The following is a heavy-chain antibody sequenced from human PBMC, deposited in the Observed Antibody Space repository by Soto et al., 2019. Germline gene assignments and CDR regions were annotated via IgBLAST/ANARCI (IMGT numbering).Heavy chain of an antibody. D-gene: IGHD1-26*01. CDR1: GYTFTSYG. V-gene: IGHV1-18*01. CDR3: ARTRRSIVGATLPDY. CDR2: ISAYNGNT. Sequence: QVQLVQSGAEVKKPGASVKVSCKASGYTFTSYGISWVRQAPGQGLEWMGWISAYNGNTNYAQKLQGRVTMTTDTSXXTAYMELRSLRSDDTAVYYCARTRRSIVGATLPDYWGQGTLVTVSS. J-gene: IGHJ4*02.